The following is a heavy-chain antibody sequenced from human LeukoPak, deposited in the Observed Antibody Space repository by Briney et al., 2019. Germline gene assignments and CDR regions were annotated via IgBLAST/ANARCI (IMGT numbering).Heavy chain of an antibody. V-gene: IGHV4-39*07. CDR1: GGSISSSSYY. CDR3: AKGAGGFSYYNWFDP. D-gene: IGHD5-18*01. CDR2: IYYSGTT. Sequence: SSETLSLTCTVSGGSISSSSYYWGWIRQPPGKGLEWIGSIYYSGTTHYNPSLESRVTISVDTSKNQFSLKLASVTAADTAIYYCAKGAGGFSYYNWFDPWGQGTLVTVSS. J-gene: IGHJ5*02.